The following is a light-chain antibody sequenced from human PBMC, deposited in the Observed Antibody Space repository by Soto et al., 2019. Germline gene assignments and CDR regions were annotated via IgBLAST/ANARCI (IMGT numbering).Light chain of an antibody. CDR3: KQYKNWDT. J-gene: IGKJ2*01. V-gene: IGKV3-15*01. CDR2: GAS. Sequence: EIVMTQSPATLSVSPGEKATLSCRASQRVRNNLAWSQQTPGQAPRLFIYGASTKVTGLRAMFSGSGSGTEFSLIIISLQFEDVAVYYCKQYKNWDTFGPGTKLEIK. CDR1: QRVRNN.